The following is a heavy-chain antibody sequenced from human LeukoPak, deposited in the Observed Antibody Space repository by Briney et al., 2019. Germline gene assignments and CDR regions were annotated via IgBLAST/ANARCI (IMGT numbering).Heavy chain of an antibody. CDR1: GGSISSYY. D-gene: IGHD3-10*01. Sequence: SETLSLTCTVSGGSISSYYWSWIRQPPGKGLEWIGYMYYSGNPNYNPSLKSRVTTSVDPSKNQFSLKLSSVPAADTAVYYCASVPRTKYDGSGPYYFDYWGQGALVTVSP. J-gene: IGHJ4*02. CDR3: ASVPRTKYDGSGPYYFDY. CDR2: MYYSGNP. V-gene: IGHV4-59*01.